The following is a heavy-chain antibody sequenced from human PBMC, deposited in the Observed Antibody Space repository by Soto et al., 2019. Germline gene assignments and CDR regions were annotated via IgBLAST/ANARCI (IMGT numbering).Heavy chain of an antibody. J-gene: IGHJ3*02. D-gene: IGHD3-22*01. CDR2: VHHTGSP. V-gene: IGHV4-38-2*01. CDR1: GYPISNVYY. Sequence: DTLSLTCAVSGYPISNVYYWGWIWQPPGKGLEWIGSVHHTGSPYYNPSLKSRVTISLDTSKNQFSLKLNSVTASDTAVYYCARYSDASGFAAFDIWGQGTMVTVSS. CDR3: ARYSDASGFAAFDI.